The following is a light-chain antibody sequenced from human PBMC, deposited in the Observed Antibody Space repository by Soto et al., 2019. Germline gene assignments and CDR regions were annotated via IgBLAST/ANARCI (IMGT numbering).Light chain of an antibody. J-gene: IGKJ1*01. V-gene: IGKV3-20*01. Sequence: IVLTQSPGTLSLSPGEGATLSCRASQPVTSGYLAWYQQKPGQAPRLLMYGVSTRDTGIPDRFSGSGAGTDFTLTISRLERGDFALYYCQVYGSSPKTFGQGTKVEF. CDR2: GVS. CDR1: QPVTSGY. CDR3: QVYGSSPKT.